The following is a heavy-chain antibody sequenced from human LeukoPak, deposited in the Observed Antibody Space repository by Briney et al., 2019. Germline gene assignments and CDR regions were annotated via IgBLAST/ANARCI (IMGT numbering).Heavy chain of an antibody. CDR1: GGSISSGGYY. J-gene: IGHJ4*02. D-gene: IGHD6-13*01. Sequence: SETLSLTCTVSGGSISSGGYYWSWIRQPPGKGREWIGYIYHSGSTYYNPSLKSRVTISVDRSKNQFSLKLSSVTAADTAVYYCARVGLAAAGTSFDYWGQGTLVTVSS. V-gene: IGHV4-30-2*01. CDR3: ARVGLAAAGTSFDY. CDR2: IYHSGST.